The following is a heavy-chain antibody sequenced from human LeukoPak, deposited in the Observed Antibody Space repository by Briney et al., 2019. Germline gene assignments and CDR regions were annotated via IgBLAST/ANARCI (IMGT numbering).Heavy chain of an antibody. Sequence: ASVTVSCKASGCNFTDYYILWVRQAPGQGLEWMGWINPKSGGTNYAQKFRGRVTMTRDTSISTAYMELSGLRADDSAVYYCARDSGLGPTWHPFDHWGQGTPVTVSS. D-gene: IGHD1-26*01. J-gene: IGHJ4*02. V-gene: IGHV1-2*02. CDR2: INPKSGGT. CDR3: ARDSGLGPTWHPFDH. CDR1: GCNFTDYY.